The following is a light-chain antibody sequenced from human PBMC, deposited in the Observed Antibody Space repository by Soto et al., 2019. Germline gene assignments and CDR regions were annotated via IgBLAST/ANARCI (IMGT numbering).Light chain of an antibody. J-gene: IGKJ4*01. Sequence: EIEMTQSPATLSVSPGESATLSCRASQSVNSGLAWYQQRPGRAPKFLIFGSSTRATGVPARFSGSGSWTEFTLTISSLQSEDFAVYYCQQYSNWPLTFGGGTKVEIK. V-gene: IGKV3-15*01. CDR1: QSVNSG. CDR2: GSS. CDR3: QQYSNWPLT.